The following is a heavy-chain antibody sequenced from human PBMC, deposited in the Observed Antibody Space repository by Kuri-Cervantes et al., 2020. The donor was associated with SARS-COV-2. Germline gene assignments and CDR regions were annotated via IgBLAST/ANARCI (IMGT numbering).Heavy chain of an antibody. CDR2: MNPNSGNT. CDR1: GYTFTSYD. CDR3: ARQRVYCSSTSCYGRGWVDP. J-gene: IGHJ5*02. V-gene: IGHV1-8*03. Sequence: ASVKVSCKASGYTFTSYDINWVRQATGQGLEWMRWMNPNSGNTGYAQKFQGRVTITRNTSISTAYMELSSLRSEDTAVYYCARQRVYCSSTSCYGRGWVDPWGQGTLVTVSS. D-gene: IGHD2-2*01.